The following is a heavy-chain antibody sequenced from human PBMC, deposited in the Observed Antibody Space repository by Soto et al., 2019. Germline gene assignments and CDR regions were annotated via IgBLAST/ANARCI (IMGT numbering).Heavy chain of an antibody. CDR3: ARDYGDYLFDY. D-gene: IGHD4-17*01. J-gene: IGHJ4*02. CDR2: ISSSSSTI. V-gene: IGHV3-48*02. Sequence: EVQLVESGGGLVQPGGSLRLSCAASGFTFSSYSMNWVRQAPGKGLEWVSYISSSSSTIYYADSVKGRFTISRDNAKNSLYLQMNSLIDEDTAVYYCARDYGDYLFDYWGQGTLVTVSS. CDR1: GFTFSSYS.